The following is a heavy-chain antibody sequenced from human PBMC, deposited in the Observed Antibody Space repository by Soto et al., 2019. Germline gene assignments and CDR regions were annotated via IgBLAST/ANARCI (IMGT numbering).Heavy chain of an antibody. CDR2: MNPNSGNT. CDR1: GYTFTSYD. CDR3: ARDESWQDLVWWFDP. J-gene: IGHJ5*02. Sequence: ASVKVSCKASGYTFTSYDLNWIRQATGQGLEWMGWMNPNSGNTGYGKKFQGRVTMTRNTSISTADLELSSLISEDTAVYYCARDESWQDLVWWFDPWGQGTLVTVSS. D-gene: IGHD6-13*01. V-gene: IGHV1-8*01.